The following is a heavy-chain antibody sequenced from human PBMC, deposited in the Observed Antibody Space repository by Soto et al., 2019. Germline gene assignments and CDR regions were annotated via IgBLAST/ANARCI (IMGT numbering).Heavy chain of an antibody. CDR2: ISSSSSYI. V-gene: IGHV3-21*01. D-gene: IGHD5-12*01. CDR1: GFTFSSYS. CDR3: ASSWVWLKIHNWFDL. J-gene: IGHJ5*02. Sequence: PGVSLRLSCSASGFTFSSYSMNWVRQSPVKGLEWVSSISSSSSYIYYADSVKGRFTISRDNAQKSLYLQMNSLRAKDTAVYYCASSWVWLKIHNWFDLWGQGNLLKVSS.